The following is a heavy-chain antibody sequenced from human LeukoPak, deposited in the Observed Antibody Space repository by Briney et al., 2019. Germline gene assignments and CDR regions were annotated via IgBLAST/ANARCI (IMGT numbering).Heavy chain of an antibody. J-gene: IGHJ6*03. D-gene: IGHD3-10*01. CDR3: ARDQYYGSGSYGYYYYMDV. CDR2: VNSDGSST. CDR1: GFTFSSYG. Sequence: GGSLRLSCAASGFTFSSYGMHWVRQAPGKGLVWVSRVNSDGSSTSYADSVKGRFTISRDNAKNTLYLQMNSLRAEDTAVYYCARDQYYGSGSYGYYYYMDVWGKGTTVTISS. V-gene: IGHV3-74*01.